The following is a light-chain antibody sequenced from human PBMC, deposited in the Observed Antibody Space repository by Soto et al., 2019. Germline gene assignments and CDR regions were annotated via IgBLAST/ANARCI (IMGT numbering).Light chain of an antibody. CDR2: GAS. J-gene: IGKJ1*01. CDR1: RSVSSSY. V-gene: IGKV3-20*01. Sequence: EIVMTQSPATLSVSPGERATLSCRASRSVSSSYLAWYQQKPGQAPRLLIYGASSRATGIPDRFSGSGSGTDFTLTISRLEPEDFAVYYCQQYGSSRWTFGQGTKVEIK. CDR3: QQYGSSRWT.